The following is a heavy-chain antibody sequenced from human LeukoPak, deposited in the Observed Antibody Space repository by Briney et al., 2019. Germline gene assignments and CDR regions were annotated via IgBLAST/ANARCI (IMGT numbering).Heavy chain of an antibody. CDR3: VRTYSIGWSTGVFDI. J-gene: IGHJ3*02. CDR1: GGSFSGHY. CDR2: INHGGST. V-gene: IGHV4-34*01. D-gene: IGHD6-19*01. Sequence: PSETLSLTCAVYGGSFSGHYWSWIRQPPGQGLEWLAEINHGGSTSYSPSLKSRASISADKSKNQFSLRLSSVTAADTAVYYCVRTYSIGWSTGVFDIWGQGTMVTVSS.